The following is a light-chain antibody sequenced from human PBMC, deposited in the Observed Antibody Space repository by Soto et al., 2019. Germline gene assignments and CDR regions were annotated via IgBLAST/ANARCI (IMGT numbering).Light chain of an antibody. J-gene: IGKJ5*01. Sequence: DIQMTQSPSSLSASVGDRVTITCQASQNINNYLNWYQQKPGRAPKLLIYDASNLEAGVPSRFRGIGSGTDFTYTISPLQTEDIATYYCQQYENLPTFGQGTRLEIK. CDR2: DAS. CDR1: QNINNY. CDR3: QQYENLPT. V-gene: IGKV1-33*01.